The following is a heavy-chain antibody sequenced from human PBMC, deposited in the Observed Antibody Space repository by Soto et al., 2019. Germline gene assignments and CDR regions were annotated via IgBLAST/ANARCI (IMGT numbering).Heavy chain of an antibody. V-gene: IGHV3-15*01. Sequence: EVQLVESGGGLVKPGGSLTLSCAASGFTFTNAWMNWVRQAPGKGLEWVGRIKSKSDGGTTDYAAPVKGRFTISRDDSKNTLYRQVNSLEAEDTAVYYCTTGLLRVVRGIQRNFDFWGQGTLVTVS. D-gene: IGHD1-26*01. CDR3: TTGLLRVVRGIQRNFDF. J-gene: IGHJ4*02. CDR1: GFTFTNAW. CDR2: IKSKSDGGTT.